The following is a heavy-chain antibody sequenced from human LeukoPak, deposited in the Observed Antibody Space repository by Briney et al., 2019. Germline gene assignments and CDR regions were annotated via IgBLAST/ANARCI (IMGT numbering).Heavy chain of an antibody. CDR1: GFTFSSYA. CDR2: ISYDGSNK. CDR3: ARDQGAITEGGWFDP. D-gene: IGHD3-10*01. Sequence: PGRSLRLSCAASGFTFSSYAMHWVRQAPGKGLEWVAVISYDGSNKYSADSVKGRFTVSRDNSKNTLYLQMNSLRAEDTAVYYCARDQGAITEGGWFDPWGQGALVTVSS. J-gene: IGHJ5*02. V-gene: IGHV3-30-3*01.